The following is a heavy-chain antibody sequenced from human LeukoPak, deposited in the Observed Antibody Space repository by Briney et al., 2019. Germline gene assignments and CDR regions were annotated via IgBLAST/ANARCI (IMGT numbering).Heavy chain of an antibody. V-gene: IGHV3-21*01. CDR2: ISGSSSYI. Sequence: GGSLRLSCAASGFTFSSYSMNWVRQAPGKGLEWVSSISGSSSYIYYADSVKGRFTISRDNAKNSLYLQMSSLRAEDTAVYYCARDQPTNWWNSEGSLFDCWGQGTLVTVSS. D-gene: IGHD2-8*02. CDR1: GFTFSSYS. CDR3: ARDQPTNWWNSEGSLFDC. J-gene: IGHJ4*02.